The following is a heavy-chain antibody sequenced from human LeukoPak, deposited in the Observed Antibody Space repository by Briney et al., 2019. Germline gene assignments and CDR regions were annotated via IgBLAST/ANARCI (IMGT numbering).Heavy chain of an antibody. Sequence: GGSLRLSCAASGFTFSSYSMNWVRQARGKWLEWVSSITSSSTYISYADSVKGRFTISRDNAKNSLYLQMNSLRAEDTAVYYCATPVGARVDYWGQGTLVTVSS. CDR2: ITSSSTYI. CDR3: ATPVGARVDY. J-gene: IGHJ4*02. CDR1: GFTFSSYS. V-gene: IGHV3-21*01. D-gene: IGHD1-26*01.